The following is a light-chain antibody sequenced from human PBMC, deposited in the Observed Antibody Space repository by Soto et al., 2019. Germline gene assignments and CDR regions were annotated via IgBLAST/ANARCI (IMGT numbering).Light chain of an antibody. V-gene: IGLV1-47*01. CDR2: RNN. CDR1: SSNIGSNY. Sequence: QSVLTQPPSASGTPGQRDTISCSGSSSNIGSNYVYWYQQLPGTAPKLLIYRNNQRTSGVPDRFSGSKSGTSASLAISGLRSEDEADYYCAAWDDSLSGVVFGGGTKLPVL. CDR3: AAWDDSLSGVV. J-gene: IGLJ2*01.